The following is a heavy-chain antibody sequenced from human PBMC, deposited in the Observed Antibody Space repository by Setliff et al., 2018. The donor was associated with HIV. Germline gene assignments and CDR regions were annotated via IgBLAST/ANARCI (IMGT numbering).Heavy chain of an antibody. CDR2: INSGNGNT. CDR1: GYTFTSYT. Sequence: ASVKVSCKASGYTFTSYTMHWVRQDPGQRLEWMGWINSGNGNTKYSQKFQGRVTITRGISAITAYMELSSLISEDTAVYYCARNPDSGYDSGAFDIWGQGTMVTVSS. V-gene: IGHV1-3*01. CDR3: ARNPDSGYDSGAFDI. J-gene: IGHJ3*02. D-gene: IGHD5-12*01.